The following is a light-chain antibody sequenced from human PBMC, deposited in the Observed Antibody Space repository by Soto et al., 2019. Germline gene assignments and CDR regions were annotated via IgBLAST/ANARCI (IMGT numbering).Light chain of an antibody. CDR1: QGISKW. J-gene: IGKJ5*01. CDR3: QQGNNFPPT. V-gene: IGKV1-12*01. Sequence: DIQMTQSPSSVSASVGDRVTITCRASQGISKWVAWYQQKPGKAPKPLLSAASTLQSGVPSRFSGSGAGTDFTLTISSLQPDDFATYYCQQGNNFPPTFGQGTRLEIK. CDR2: AAS.